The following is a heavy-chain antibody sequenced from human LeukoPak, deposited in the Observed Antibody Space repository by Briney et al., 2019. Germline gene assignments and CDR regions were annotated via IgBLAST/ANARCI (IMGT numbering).Heavy chain of an antibody. D-gene: IGHD6-19*01. V-gene: IGHV4-31*03. Sequence: ASETLSLTCTVSGGSISSSGYYWTWIRQHPGKGLEWIGYIYYSGSTYYNPSLKSRVTISVDTSKNQFSLKLSSVTAADTAVYYCAGLAVAGPGGIFDYWGQGTLVTVSS. J-gene: IGHJ4*02. CDR3: AGLAVAGPGGIFDY. CDR2: IYYSGST. CDR1: GGSISSSGYY.